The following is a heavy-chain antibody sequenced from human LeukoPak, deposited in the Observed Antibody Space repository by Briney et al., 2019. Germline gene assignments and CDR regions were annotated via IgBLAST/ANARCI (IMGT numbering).Heavy chain of an antibody. J-gene: IGHJ4*02. V-gene: IGHV3-23*01. CDR2: ISGNGGSA. CDR3: AKDLPTVNTWIYFDY. CDR1: GFTFSTYA. D-gene: IGHD4-17*01. Sequence: GGSLRLFCAASGFTFSTYALSWVRQAPGKGLEWVSSISGNGGSAYYTDSVKGRFTISRDNSKNTLYLQMNSLRAEDTAVYYCAKDLPTVNTWIYFDYWDQGTLVTVSS.